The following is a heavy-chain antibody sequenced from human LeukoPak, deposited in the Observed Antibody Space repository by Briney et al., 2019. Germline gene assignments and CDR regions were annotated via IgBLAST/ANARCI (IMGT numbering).Heavy chain of an antibody. J-gene: IGHJ4*02. Sequence: GASVKVSCKVSGYTLTELSMYWVREGPGKGHERRGGFDPEDGETIYAQKFQGRVTMTEDTSTDTAYMELSSLRSEDTAVYYCATAPGIAVAGTAEYFDYWGQGTLVTVSS. CDR3: ATAPGIAVAGTAEYFDY. D-gene: IGHD6-19*01. CDR1: GYTLTELS. V-gene: IGHV1-24*01. CDR2: FDPEDGET.